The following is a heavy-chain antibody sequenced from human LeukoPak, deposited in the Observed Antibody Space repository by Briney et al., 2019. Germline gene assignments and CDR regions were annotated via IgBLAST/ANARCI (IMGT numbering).Heavy chain of an antibody. D-gene: IGHD2-2*01. J-gene: IGHJ4*02. V-gene: IGHV3-30*02. CDR3: AKEGLGYCSSTSCSSFDY. Sequence: PGGSLRLSCAASGFTFSSYGMHWVRQAPGKGLEWVAFIRYDGSNKYYADSVKGRFTISRHNSKNTLYLQMNSLRAEDTAVYYCAKEGLGYCSSTSCSSFDYWGQGTLVTVSS. CDR2: IRYDGSNK. CDR1: GFTFSSYG.